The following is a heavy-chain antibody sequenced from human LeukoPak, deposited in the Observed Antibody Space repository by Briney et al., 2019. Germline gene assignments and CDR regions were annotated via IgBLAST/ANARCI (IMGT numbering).Heavy chain of an antibody. D-gene: IGHD3-3*01. V-gene: IGHV4-59*08. CDR3: ARGYDFWSGYHY. Sequence: PSQTLSLTCTLSAASISSYYWSWIRQPPGKGLQWIGYIYYSGSTNYNPPLKSRVTISVDTSKNQFSLKLSSVTAADTAVYYCARGYDFWSGYHYWGQGTLVTVSS. J-gene: IGHJ4*02. CDR2: IYYSGST. CDR1: AASISSYY.